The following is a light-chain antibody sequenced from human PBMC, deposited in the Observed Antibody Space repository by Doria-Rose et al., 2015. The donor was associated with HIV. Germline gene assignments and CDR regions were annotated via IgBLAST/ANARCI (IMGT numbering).Light chain of an antibody. V-gene: IGKV3-20*01. CDR2: DGS. CDR3: HQYGTSWT. J-gene: IGKJ1*01. CDR1: QSFSSTY. Sequence: EIVLTQSSGTLSLSPGERATLSCRASQSFSSTYLAWYQQKPGQAPSLLIYDGSTRATGIPDRFSASGSGTDFTLTINRLEPGDFALYYCHQYGTSWTFGQGTKVEI.